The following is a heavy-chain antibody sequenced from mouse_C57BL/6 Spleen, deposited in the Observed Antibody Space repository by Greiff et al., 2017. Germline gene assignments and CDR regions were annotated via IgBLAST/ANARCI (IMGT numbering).Heavy chain of an antibody. Sequence: VQLQQSGAELVKPGASVKLSCTASGFNFKDYYMHWVKQRTEQGLEWIGRIDPEDGETKYAPKFQGKATITADTSSNTAYLQLSSLTSEDTAVYYCASYLHGDYYAMDYWGQGTSVTVSS. CDR1: GFNFKDYY. D-gene: IGHD3-3*01. V-gene: IGHV14-2*01. CDR3: ASYLHGDYYAMDY. CDR2: IDPEDGET. J-gene: IGHJ4*01.